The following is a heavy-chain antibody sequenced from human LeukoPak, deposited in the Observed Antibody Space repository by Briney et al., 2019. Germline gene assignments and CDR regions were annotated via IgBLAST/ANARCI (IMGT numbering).Heavy chain of an antibody. J-gene: IGHJ4*02. CDR2: IYYSGST. Sequence: SETLSLTCTVSVGSMSFYYWSWIRRTPRKGLEWIGNIYYSGSTNYSPSLKRRVTISVDTSKNQFSLKLTSVTAADTAFYFCAREFPGGGSQLDYWGQGTHVTVSS. CDR1: VGSMSFYY. D-gene: IGHD1-1*01. CDR3: AREFPGGGSQLDY. V-gene: IGHV4-59*01.